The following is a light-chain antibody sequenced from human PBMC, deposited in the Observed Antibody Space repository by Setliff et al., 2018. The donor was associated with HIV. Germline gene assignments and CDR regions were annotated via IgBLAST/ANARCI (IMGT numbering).Light chain of an antibody. Sequence: QSALAQPASVSGSPGQSITISCTGTSSDVGSYNLVSWYQQHPGKAPKLMIYEVSKRPSGVSNRFSGSKSGNTASLTISGLQAEDEADYYCSSYTSSIPLYVFGTGTKVTVL. CDR3: SSYTSSIPLYV. CDR2: EVS. V-gene: IGLV2-14*02. J-gene: IGLJ1*01. CDR1: SSDVGSYNL.